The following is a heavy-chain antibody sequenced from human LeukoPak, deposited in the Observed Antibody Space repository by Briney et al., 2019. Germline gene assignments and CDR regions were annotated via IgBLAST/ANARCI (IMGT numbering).Heavy chain of an antibody. J-gene: IGHJ4*02. D-gene: IGHD3-22*01. CDR2: LYYSGST. CDR3: AMYYYDSSGYYYGESYFDY. V-gene: IGHV4-39*01. Sequence: SENLSLTCTVSGGSISSSSYYWGWIRQPPGKGLEWVGSLYYSGSTYYDPSLKSRVTISVDTSKNQFSLKLSSVTAADTAVYYCAMYYYDSSGYYYGESYFDYWGQGTLVTVSS. CDR1: GGSISSSSYY.